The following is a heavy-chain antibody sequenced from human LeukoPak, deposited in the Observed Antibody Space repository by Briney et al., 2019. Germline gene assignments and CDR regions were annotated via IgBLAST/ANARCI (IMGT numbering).Heavy chain of an antibody. J-gene: IGHJ4*02. V-gene: IGHV3-53*01. CDR1: GFTVSSNY. D-gene: IGHD2-2*01. CDR2: IYSGGST. Sequence: GGSLRLSCAASGFTVSSNYMSWVRQAPGKGLEWVSVIYSGGSTYYADSVKGRFTISRDNSKNTLYLQMNSLRAEDTAVYYCASGPRYCRSNTCYEDYWGQGTLVTVSS. CDR3: ASGPRYCRSNTCYEDY.